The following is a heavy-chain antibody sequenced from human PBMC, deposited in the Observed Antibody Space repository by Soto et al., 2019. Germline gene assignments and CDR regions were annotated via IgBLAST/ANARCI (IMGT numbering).Heavy chain of an antibody. V-gene: IGHV1-18*01. J-gene: IGHJ6*03. CDR1: GYTFSSDG. CDR2: ISAYNGNT. CDR3: ARGGWFGDLVGYMDV. D-gene: IGHD3-10*01. Sequence: ASVKVSCKASGYTFSSDGSSWVRQAPGQGLEWMGWISAYNGNTNYAQKLQGRVTMTTDTSTSTAYMELRSLRSDDTAVYYCARGGWFGDLVGYMDVWGKGTTVTVSS.